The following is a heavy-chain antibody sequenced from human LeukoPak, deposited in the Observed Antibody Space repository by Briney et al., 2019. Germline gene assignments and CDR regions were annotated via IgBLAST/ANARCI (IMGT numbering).Heavy chain of an antibody. CDR2: ITSSSNYT. V-gene: IGHV3-21*01. J-gene: IGHJ5*02. CDR3: ARGHTLLWFGELLGNWFDP. Sequence: GGSLTLSCAVSGLIFSIYTMMWVRQASGKGLEWVSFITSSSNYTIYADSEKGRFTISRDNAKNSLYLQMNSLRAEDTAVYYCARGHTLLWFGELLGNWFDPWGQGTLVTVSS. CDR1: GLIFSIYT. D-gene: IGHD3-10*01.